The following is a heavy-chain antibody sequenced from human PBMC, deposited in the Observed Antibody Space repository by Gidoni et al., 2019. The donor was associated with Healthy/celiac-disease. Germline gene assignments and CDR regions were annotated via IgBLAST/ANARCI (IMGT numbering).Heavy chain of an antibody. D-gene: IGHD2-2*02. CDR1: GGSISSSSYY. J-gene: IGHJ5*02. CDR2: IYYSGST. V-gene: IGHV4-39*01. CDR3: ARRRVVVVPAAIRIGGWFDP. Sequence: ESGPGLVKPSETLSLTCTVSGGSISSSSYYWGWIRQPPGKGLEWIGSIYYSGSTYYNPSLKSRVTISVDTSKNQFSLKLSSVTAADTAVYYCARRRVVVVPAAIRIGGWFDPWGQGTLVTVSS.